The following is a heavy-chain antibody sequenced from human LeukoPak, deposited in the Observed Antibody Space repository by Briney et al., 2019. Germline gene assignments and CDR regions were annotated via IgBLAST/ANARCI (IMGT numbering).Heavy chain of an antibody. J-gene: IGHJ5*02. D-gene: IGHD3-10*01. CDR3: ARRIRYYTGSGSYYSWFDP. V-gene: IGHV4-39*01. CDR1: GDSISSRTYC. CDR2: IYYSGAT. Sequence: SETLSLTCTVSGDSISSRTYCWGWIRQPPGKGLEWIGSIYYSGATYYNPSLKSRVTISVDTSKNQFSLKLSSVTAADTAVYYCARRIRYYTGSGSYYSWFDPWGQGTLVTVSS.